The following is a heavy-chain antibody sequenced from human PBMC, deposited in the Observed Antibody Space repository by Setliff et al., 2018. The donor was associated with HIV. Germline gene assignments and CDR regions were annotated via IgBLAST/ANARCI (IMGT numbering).Heavy chain of an antibody. CDR2: IYHSGDT. Sequence: SETLSLTCAVSGYSISSGYYWGWLRPPPGKGLEWIVNIYHSGDTHYNPSLKSRVTITVDTPKNRFSLQLSSVTAADTAVYYCARVPFTTGVDSWGQGTRVTSPQ. V-gene: IGHV4-38-2*01. CDR1: GYSISSGYY. D-gene: IGHD3-3*01. CDR3: ARVPFTTGVDS. J-gene: IGHJ4*02.